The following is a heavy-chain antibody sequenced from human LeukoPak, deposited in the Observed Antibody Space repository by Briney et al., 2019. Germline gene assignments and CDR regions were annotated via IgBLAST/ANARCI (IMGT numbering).Heavy chain of an antibody. CDR1: GFTFDDYA. J-gene: IGHJ4*02. CDR2: ISWNSGSI. V-gene: IGHV3-9*01. Sequence: GRSLRLSCAASGFTFDDYAMHWVRQAPGKGLEWVSGISWNSGSIGYADSVKGRFTISRDNAKNSLYLQMNSLRAEDTAVYYCARPKSIAAAGTDYWGQGTLVTVSS. D-gene: IGHD6-13*01. CDR3: ARPKSIAAAGTDY.